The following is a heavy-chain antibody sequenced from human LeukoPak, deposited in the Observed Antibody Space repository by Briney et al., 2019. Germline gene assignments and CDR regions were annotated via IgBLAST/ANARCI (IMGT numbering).Heavy chain of an antibody. D-gene: IGHD6-13*01. J-gene: IGHJ5*02. CDR3: ARVGVLAAAGDNWFDP. CDR2: VSLEGVR. Sequence: SETLSLTCGVSGGSITTTNWWSWVRQFPGQGLQWIGEVSLEGVRNYNPSLTSRVTMSLDRAKNLLSLNLNSVTAADTAVYYCARVGVLAAAGDNWFDPWGQGTLVTVSS. V-gene: IGHV4-4*02. CDR1: GGSITTTNW.